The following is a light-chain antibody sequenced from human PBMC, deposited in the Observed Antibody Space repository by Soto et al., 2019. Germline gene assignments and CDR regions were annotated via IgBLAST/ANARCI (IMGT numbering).Light chain of an antibody. V-gene: IGKV3-11*01. J-gene: IGKJ2*01. CDR1: QSVSSY. Sequence: EIVLTQSPATLSLSPGERATLSCRASQSVSSYLAWYQQKPGQAPRLLIYDASNRATGIPARFSGSGSRTDFTLTISSLEPEDFAVYYCQQRSNLPPYTLGQGTKLEIK. CDR2: DAS. CDR3: QQRSNLPPYT.